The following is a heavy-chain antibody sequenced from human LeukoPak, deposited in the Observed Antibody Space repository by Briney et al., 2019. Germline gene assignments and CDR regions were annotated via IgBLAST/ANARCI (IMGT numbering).Heavy chain of an antibody. V-gene: IGHV3-48*03. CDR2: ISSSGSTI. CDR1: EFTFSSYE. Sequence: GGSLRLSCAASEFTFSSYEMNWVRQAPGKGLEWVSYISSSGSTILYADSVKGRFSISRDNAKNSLYLQMNSLRAEDTALYYCAKEGSGYFEYFQHWGQGTLVTVSS. D-gene: IGHD3-22*01. J-gene: IGHJ1*01. CDR3: AKEGSGYFEYFQH.